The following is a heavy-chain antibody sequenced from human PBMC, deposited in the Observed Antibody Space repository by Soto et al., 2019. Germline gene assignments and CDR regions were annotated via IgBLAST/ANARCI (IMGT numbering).Heavy chain of an antibody. J-gene: IGHJ4*02. CDR1: GGTFSSYA. CDR2: IIPIFGTA. D-gene: IGHD6-6*01. CDR3: ARELALARDKYYFDY. V-gene: IGHV1-69*13. Sequence: GSSVKVSCKASGGTFSSYAISWVRQAPGQGLEWMGGIIPIFGTANYAQKFQGRVTITADESTSTAYMELSSLRSEDTAVYYCARELALARDKYYFDYWGQGTLVTVSS.